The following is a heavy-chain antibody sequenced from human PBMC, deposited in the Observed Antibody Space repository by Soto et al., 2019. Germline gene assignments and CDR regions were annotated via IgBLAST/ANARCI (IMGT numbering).Heavy chain of an antibody. V-gene: IGHV1-69*13. D-gene: IGHD3-22*01. CDR2: IIPLFGTT. CDR1: GGTFNNYA. CDR3: ARPRSHYYDRSAERAFDI. J-gene: IGHJ3*02. Sequence: SVKVSCKASGGTFNNYAISWVRQAPGQGLEWMGGIIPLFGTTNYAQKFQGRVTITADESTSTAYMELSGLRSEDTAFYYCARPRSHYYDRSAERAFDIWGQGTMVTVSS.